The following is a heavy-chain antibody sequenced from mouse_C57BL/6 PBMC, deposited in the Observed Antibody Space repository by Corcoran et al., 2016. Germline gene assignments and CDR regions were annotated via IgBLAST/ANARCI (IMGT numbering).Heavy chain of an antibody. D-gene: IGHD2-4*01. Sequence: QIQLVQSGPELKKPGETVKISCKASGYTFTTYGMSWVKQAPGKGLKWMGWINTYSGVPTYADDVKGRFAFSLETSASTAYLQINNLKNEDTATYFRSRRDYDLFAYWGQGTLVTVSA. CDR3: SRRDYDLFAY. CDR2: INTYSGVP. J-gene: IGHJ3*01. V-gene: IGHV9-3*01. CDR1: GYTFTTYG.